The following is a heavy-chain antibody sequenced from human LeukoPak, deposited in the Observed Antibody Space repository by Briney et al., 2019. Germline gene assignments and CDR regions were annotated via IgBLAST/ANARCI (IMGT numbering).Heavy chain of an antibody. V-gene: IGHV3-23*01. CDR1: GFTFSTSA. CDR3: AKPLTVWEWLDY. CDR2: ISGSVTRT. J-gene: IGHJ4*02. Sequence: GGSLRLSCAASGFTFSTSAMHWVRQAPGKGLECLSAISGSVTRTYYADSVKGRFAISRDNSKNTLYLQMNSLRGEDTAVYYCAKPLTVWEWLDYWGQGTLVAVSS. D-gene: IGHD3-3*01.